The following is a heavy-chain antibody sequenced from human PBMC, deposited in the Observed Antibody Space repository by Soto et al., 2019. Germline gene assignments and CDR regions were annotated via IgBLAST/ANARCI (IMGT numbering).Heavy chain of an antibody. Sequence: EVQLLESGGGLVQPGGSLRLSCAASGFTFSKYAMSWVRQAPGKGLDWVSGISDSGSTTYSADSVKGRFTISRDNSKNTLYLQMNSLRAEDTAVYYCAKGKGTGVTRVGAFDIWGQGTMVTVSS. D-gene: IGHD2-8*02. CDR1: GFTFSKYA. J-gene: IGHJ3*02. CDR2: ISDSGSTT. CDR3: AKGKGTGVTRVGAFDI. V-gene: IGHV3-23*01.